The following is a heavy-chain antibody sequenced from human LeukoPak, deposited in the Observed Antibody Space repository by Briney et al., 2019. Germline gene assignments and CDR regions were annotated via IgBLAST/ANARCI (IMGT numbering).Heavy chain of an antibody. CDR1: GYTFTDYY. Sequence: ASVKVSCEASGYTFTDYYMHWVRQAPGQGLEWMGWINPNSGGTNYAQKFQGRVTMARDTSISTAYMELSRLRSDDTAVYYCARTSSPAAHFDYWGQGTLVTVSS. D-gene: IGHD6-13*01. J-gene: IGHJ4*02. CDR2: INPNSGGT. V-gene: IGHV1-2*02. CDR3: ARTSSPAAHFDY.